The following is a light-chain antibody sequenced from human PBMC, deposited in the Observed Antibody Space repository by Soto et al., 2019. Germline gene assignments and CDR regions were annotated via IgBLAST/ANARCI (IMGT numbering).Light chain of an antibody. J-gene: IGKJ2*01. Sequence: DIVMTQSPLSLPVTPGEPASISCRSSQSLLHSNGYNYLDCYLQKPGQSPQLLIYLGSNRSSGVPDRFSDSVSGTHFPLKISRVEAEDVGVYYCRQALQSPYTFGQGTKLQIK. CDR1: QSLLHSNGYNY. CDR3: RQALQSPYT. CDR2: LGS. V-gene: IGKV2-28*01.